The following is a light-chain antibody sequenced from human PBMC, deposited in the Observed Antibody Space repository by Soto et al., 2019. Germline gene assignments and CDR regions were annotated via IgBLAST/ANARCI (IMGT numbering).Light chain of an antibody. CDR2: GNT. V-gene: IGLV1-40*01. CDR3: QSYDSSLSGWV. Sequence: QLVLTQPPSVSGAPGQRVTISCTGSSSNIGAGYDVHWYQQLPGRAPKLLIYGNTNRPSGVPDRFSGSKSGTSASLAITGLQAEDEADYYCQSYDSSLSGWVFGGGTKLTVL. CDR1: SSNIGAGYD. J-gene: IGLJ3*02.